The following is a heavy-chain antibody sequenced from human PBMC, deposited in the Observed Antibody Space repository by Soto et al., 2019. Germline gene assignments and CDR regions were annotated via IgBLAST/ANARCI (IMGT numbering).Heavy chain of an antibody. CDR3: ARDRVGYGMDV. Sequence: PSETLSLTCTVSGGAISSYYWSWIRQPPGKGLEWIGYIYYSGSTNYNPSLKSRVTISVDTSKSQSSLKLSSVTAADTAVYYCARDRVGYGMDVWGQGTTVTVSS. V-gene: IGHV4-59*01. CDR2: IYYSGST. CDR1: GGAISSYY. J-gene: IGHJ6*02. D-gene: IGHD1-26*01.